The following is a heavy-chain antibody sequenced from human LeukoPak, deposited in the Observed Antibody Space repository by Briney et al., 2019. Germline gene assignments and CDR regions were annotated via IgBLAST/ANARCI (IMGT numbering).Heavy chain of an antibody. CDR2: INQDGSEK. D-gene: IGHD3-3*01. CDR1: GFTFSHYW. CDR3: AKYDFWSGAFDI. J-gene: IGHJ3*02. Sequence: GGSLRLSCAASGFTFSHYWMSWVRQAPGKGLEWVANINQDGSEKSYVDSVKGRFTISRDNAKNSLYLQMNSLRAEDTAVYYCAKYDFWSGAFDIWGQGTMVTVSS. V-gene: IGHV3-7*03.